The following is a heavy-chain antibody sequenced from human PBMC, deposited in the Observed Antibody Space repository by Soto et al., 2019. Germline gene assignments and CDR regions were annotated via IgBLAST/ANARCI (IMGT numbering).Heavy chain of an antibody. D-gene: IGHD1-26*01. J-gene: IGHJ4*02. CDR2: ISAYNANT. CDR1: GYTFTSYG. V-gene: IGHV1-18*01. Sequence: ASVKVSCKASGYTFTSYGISWVRQAPGQGLEWMGWISAYNANTNYAQKLQGRVTMTTDTSTSTSYMELRSLRSDDTAVYFCARDRLGATGDYWGQGTLVTVYS. CDR3: ARDRLGATGDY.